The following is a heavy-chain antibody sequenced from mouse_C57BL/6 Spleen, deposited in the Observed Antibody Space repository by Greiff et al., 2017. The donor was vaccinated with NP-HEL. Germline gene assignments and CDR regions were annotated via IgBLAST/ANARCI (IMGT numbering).Heavy chain of an antibody. J-gene: IGHJ1*03. CDR1: GYAFSSYW. CDR3: ARGHYAWYFDV. CDR2: IYPGDGDT. D-gene: IGHD1-2*01. Sequence: VKLVESGAELVKPGASVKISCKASGYAFSSYWMNWVKQRPGKGLEWIGQIYPGDGDTNYNGKFKGKATLTADKSSSTAYMQLSSLTSEDSAVYFCARGHYAWYFDVWGTGTTVTVSS. V-gene: IGHV1-80*01.